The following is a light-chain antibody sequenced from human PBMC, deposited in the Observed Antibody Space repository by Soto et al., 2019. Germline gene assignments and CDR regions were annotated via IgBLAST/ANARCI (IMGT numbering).Light chain of an antibody. Sequence: DIQMRLSPSSLSASVGDRVTITCRASQSISRYLNWYQQKPGKAPNLLIYVASSLQSEVPSRFSGSGPGTDFTLTITSLQPEDFATYYCQQSYGTPITSGQGTRLEIK. V-gene: IGKV1-39*01. J-gene: IGKJ5*01. CDR2: VAS. CDR1: QSISRY. CDR3: QQSYGTPIT.